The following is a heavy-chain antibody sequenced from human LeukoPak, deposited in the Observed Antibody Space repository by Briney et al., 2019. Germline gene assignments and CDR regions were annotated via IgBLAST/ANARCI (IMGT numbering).Heavy chain of an antibody. D-gene: IGHD4-17*01. CDR3: AKGPRGDYEAHEEYFDL. CDR2: ISGSGGST. J-gene: IGHJ2*01. CDR1: GFTFSSYA. Sequence: PGGSLRLSCAASGFTFSSYAMSWVHQAPGKGLEWVSAISGSGGSTYYADSVKGRFTISRDNSKNTLYLQMNSLRAEDTAVYYCAKGPRGDYEAHEEYFDLWGRGTLVTVSS. V-gene: IGHV3-23*01.